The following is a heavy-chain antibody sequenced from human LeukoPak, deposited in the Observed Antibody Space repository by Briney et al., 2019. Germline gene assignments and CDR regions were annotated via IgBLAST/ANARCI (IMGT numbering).Heavy chain of an antibody. J-gene: IGHJ6*02. D-gene: IGHD2-21*01. CDR2: IYDIGST. V-gene: IGHV4-61*01. Sequence: SETLCLTCTVSGGCISSRSYYWTCIRLPPGQGLEWIRYIYDIGSTTYNPSVKSRVTISVDTSKNQFSLKLSSVTAADTAVYYCARSVGGFFFFKQKTAYEMDVWGQGTTVTVSS. CDR3: ARSVGGFFFFKQKTAYEMDV. CDR1: GGCISSRSYY.